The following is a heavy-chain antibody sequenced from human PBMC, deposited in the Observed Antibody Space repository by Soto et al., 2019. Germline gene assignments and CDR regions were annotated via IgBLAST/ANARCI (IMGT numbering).Heavy chain of an antibody. V-gene: IGHV4-59*01. CDR1: GGSISSYY. Sequence: SGTPSLPCTVSGGSISSYYWSWIPQPPGKGLEWIGYIYYSGSTNYIPSLKSRVTISVDTSKNQFSLKLSSVTAADTAVYYCAREYSSSSDFYNWFDPWGQGTLVTVSS. D-gene: IGHD6-6*01. CDR3: AREYSSSSDFYNWFDP. J-gene: IGHJ5*02. CDR2: IYYSGST.